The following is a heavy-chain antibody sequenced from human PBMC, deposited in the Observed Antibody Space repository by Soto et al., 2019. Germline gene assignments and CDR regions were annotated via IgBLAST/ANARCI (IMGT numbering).Heavy chain of an antibody. J-gene: IGHJ3*02. CDR3: ARPGLRYFDWLLDAFDI. V-gene: IGHV1-3*01. CDR1: GYTFTGYA. Sequence: ASVKVSCKASGYTFTGYAMHWVRQAPGQRPEWMGWINAGNGNTKYSQKFQGRVTITRDTSASTAYMELSSLRSEDTAVYYCARPGLRYFDWLLDAFDIWGQGTMVTVSS. D-gene: IGHD3-9*01. CDR2: INAGNGNT.